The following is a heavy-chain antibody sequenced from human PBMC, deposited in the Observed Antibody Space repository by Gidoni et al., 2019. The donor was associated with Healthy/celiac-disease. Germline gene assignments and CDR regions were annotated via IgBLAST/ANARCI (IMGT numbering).Heavy chain of an antibody. CDR2: ISGSGGST. J-gene: IGHJ4*02. Sequence: EVQLLESGGGLVPPGGSLRLSCATSGFPFSSYAMSWVRQAPGKGLEWVSAISGSGGSTYYEDSVKGRFTISRDNSKNTLYLQMNSLRAEDTALYYCATSVVVAATEHFDYWGQGTLVTFSS. V-gene: IGHV3-23*01. CDR1: GFPFSSYA. CDR3: ATSVVVAATEHFDY. D-gene: IGHD2-15*01.